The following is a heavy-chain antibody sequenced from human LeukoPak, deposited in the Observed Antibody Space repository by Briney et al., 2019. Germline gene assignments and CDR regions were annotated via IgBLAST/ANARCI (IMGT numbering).Heavy chain of an antibody. CDR2: IYYSGST. D-gene: IGHD6-6*01. Sequence: PSETLSLTCTVSGGSISSSSYYWGWIRQPPGKGLEWIGSIYYSGSTYYNPSLKSRVTISVDTSKNQFSLKLSSVTAADTAVYYCARHLGSSSSFAAFDIWGQGRMVTVSS. CDR1: GGSISSSSYY. CDR3: ARHLGSSSSFAAFDI. V-gene: IGHV4-39*01. J-gene: IGHJ3*02.